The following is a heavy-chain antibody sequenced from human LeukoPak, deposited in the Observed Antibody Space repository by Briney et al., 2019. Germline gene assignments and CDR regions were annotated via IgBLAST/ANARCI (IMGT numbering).Heavy chain of an antibody. CDR3: ARDFLGYCSGGSCHNNWFDP. V-gene: IGHV4-59*01. D-gene: IGHD2-15*01. CDR1: GGSISGYY. Sequence: SETLSLTCTVSGGSISGYYWSWIRQPPGXXLEWIGYIYYSGSTNYNPSLKSRVTISVDTSKNQFSLKLSSVTAADTAVYYCARDFLGYCSGGSCHNNWFDPWGQGTLVTVSS. CDR2: IYYSGST. J-gene: IGHJ5*02.